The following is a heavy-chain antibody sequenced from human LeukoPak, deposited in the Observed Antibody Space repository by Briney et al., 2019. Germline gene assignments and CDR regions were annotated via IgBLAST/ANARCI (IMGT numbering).Heavy chain of an antibody. CDR2: IHSSGKT. J-gene: IGHJ6*03. CDR1: GGSISSYY. CDR3: ARAESDWKNAYYYYYMDV. Sequence: SETLSLTCTVSGGSISSYYWSWIRQPAGKGLEWIGRIHSSGKTNYNPTLKRRVTMSVDTSKKQFSLNLSSLTAADTAEYYCARAESDWKNAYYYYYMDVWGKGTTVTVSS. D-gene: IGHD1/OR15-1a*01. V-gene: IGHV4-4*07.